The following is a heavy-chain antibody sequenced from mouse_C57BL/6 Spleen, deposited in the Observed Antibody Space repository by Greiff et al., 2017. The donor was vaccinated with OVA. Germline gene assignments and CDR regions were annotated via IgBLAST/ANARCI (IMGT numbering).Heavy chain of an antibody. CDR3: AGEDTTVVAPYFDY. Sequence: EVKLVESGGGLVQPGGSMKLSCVASGFTFSNYWMNWVRQSPEKGLEWVAQIRLKSDNYATHYAESVKGRFTISRDDSKDSVYRQMYNLSAEDTGIYYCAGEDTTVVAPYFDYWGQGTTLTVSS. CDR2: IRLKSDNYAT. V-gene: IGHV6-3*01. D-gene: IGHD1-1*01. J-gene: IGHJ2*01. CDR1: GFTFSNYW.